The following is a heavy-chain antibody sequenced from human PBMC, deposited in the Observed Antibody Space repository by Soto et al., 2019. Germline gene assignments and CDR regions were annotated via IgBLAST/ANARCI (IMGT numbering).Heavy chain of an antibody. CDR2: ISFDGRNQ. CDR3: AKDLADYSGNSWMDY. V-gene: IGHV3-30*18. D-gene: IGHD4-4*01. Sequence: QVQLVESGGGVVQPGRSLRLSCAASGFSFSHSGMHWVRQFPGKGLEWVAVISFDGRNQYYADSVKGRFSISRDNSKNSLYLQMNSLRAEDTALYYCAKDLADYSGNSWMDYWGQGTLVTVSS. J-gene: IGHJ4*02. CDR1: GFSFSHSG.